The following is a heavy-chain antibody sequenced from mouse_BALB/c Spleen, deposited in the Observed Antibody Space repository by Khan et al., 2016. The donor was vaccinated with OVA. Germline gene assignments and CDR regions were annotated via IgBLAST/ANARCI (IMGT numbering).Heavy chain of an antibody. CDR3: PRTGLRWDFDY. V-gene: IGHV1-7*01. J-gene: IGHJ2*01. CDR1: GYTFINYW. D-gene: IGHD1-1*01. Sequence: QVQLKESGAELAKPGASVKMSCKASGYTFINYWILWGKQRPGQGLEWMGYINPSTGYTEYNQNFKDKATLTADKSSSTAYMQLSSLTSEDSAVYYCPRTGLRWDFDYWGQGTTLTFSS. CDR2: INPSTGYT.